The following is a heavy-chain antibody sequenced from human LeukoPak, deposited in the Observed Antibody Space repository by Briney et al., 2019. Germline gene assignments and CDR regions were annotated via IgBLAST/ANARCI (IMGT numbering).Heavy chain of an antibody. V-gene: IGHV3-11*01. D-gene: IGHD3-22*01. Sequence: GGSLRLSCAASGFTFSDYYMSWIRQASGKGLEWVSYISGSVSTIYYADSVKGRFTISRDNAKNSLYLQMNSLRAEDTAVYYCARYYYDSSGYYYFDYWGQGTLVTVSS. CDR3: ARYYYDSSGYYYFDY. CDR2: ISGSVSTI. J-gene: IGHJ4*02. CDR1: GFTFSDYY.